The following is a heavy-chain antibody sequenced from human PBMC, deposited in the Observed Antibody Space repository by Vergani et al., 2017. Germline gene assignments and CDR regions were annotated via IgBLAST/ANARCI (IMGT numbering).Heavy chain of an antibody. CDR2: ISYDGSNK. CDR3: AKDGPGSEKHYYYYGMDV. CDR1: GFTFSSYG. D-gene: IGHD3-10*01. Sequence: QVQLVESGGGVVQPGRSLRLSCAASGFTFSSYGMHWVRQAPGKGLEWVAVISYDGSNKYYADSVKGRFTISRDNSKNTLYLQMNSLRVEDTAVYYCAKDGPGSEKHYYYYGMDVWGQGTTVTVSS. J-gene: IGHJ6*02. V-gene: IGHV3-30*18.